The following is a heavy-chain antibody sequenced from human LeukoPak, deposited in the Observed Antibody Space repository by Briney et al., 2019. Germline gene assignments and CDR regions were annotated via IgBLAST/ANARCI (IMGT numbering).Heavy chain of an antibody. Sequence: SETLSLTCTVSGGSISSSSYYWGWLRQPPGTGLEWIGSIYYSGSTYYNPSLKSRVTISVDTSKNQFSLKLSSVTSADTAVYYCARDGGTMDLRGWFDPWGQGTLVTVSS. CDR1: GGSISSSSYY. CDR3: ARDGGTMDLRGWFDP. J-gene: IGHJ5*02. V-gene: IGHV4-39*07. D-gene: IGHD2-2*03. CDR2: IYYSGST.